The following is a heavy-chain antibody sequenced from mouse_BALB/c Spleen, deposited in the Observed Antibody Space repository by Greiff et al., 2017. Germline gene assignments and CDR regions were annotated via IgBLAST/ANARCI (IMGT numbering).Heavy chain of an antibody. V-gene: IGHV1S81*02. CDR2: INPSNGGT. Sequence: VQGVESGAELVKPGASVKLSCKASGYTFTSYYMYWVKQRPGQGLEWIGEINPSNGGTNFNEKFKSKATLTVDKSSSTAYMQLSSLTSEDSAVYYCTRAYYRYDGYYAMDYWGQGTSVTVSS. J-gene: IGHJ4*01. CDR1: GYTFTSYY. D-gene: IGHD2-14*01. CDR3: TRAYYRYDGYYAMDY.